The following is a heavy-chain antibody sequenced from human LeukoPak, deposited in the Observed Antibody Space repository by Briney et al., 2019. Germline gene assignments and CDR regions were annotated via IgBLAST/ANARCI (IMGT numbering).Heavy chain of an antibody. Sequence: SETLSLTCTVSGGSISSGDYYWSWIRQPPGKGLEWIGYIYYSGSTYYNPSLKSRVTISVDTSKNQFSLMLSSVTAADTAVYYCARGGGVAGFDCWGQGTLVTVSS. CDR2: IYYSGST. CDR3: ARGGGVAGFDC. D-gene: IGHD6-19*01. J-gene: IGHJ4*02. CDR1: GGSISSGDYY. V-gene: IGHV4-30-4*01.